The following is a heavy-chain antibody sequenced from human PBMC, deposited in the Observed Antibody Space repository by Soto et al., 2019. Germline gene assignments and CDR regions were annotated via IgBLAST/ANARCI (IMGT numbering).Heavy chain of an antibody. V-gene: IGHV3-30*18. CDR2: ISHDGSNK. Sequence: QVQLVEYGGGVVQPGRSLRLSCAASGFTFSSYGMHWVRQAPGKGLEWVAVISHDGSNKWYVASVKGRFTISREKSKNTLYLQMYSLRYEDTAVYYCAKNRLEKSPYYYYYYGMDGWGRGTTVTVSS. CDR3: AKNRLEKSPYYYYYYGMDG. CDR1: GFTFSSYG. D-gene: IGHD6-6*01. J-gene: IGHJ6*02.